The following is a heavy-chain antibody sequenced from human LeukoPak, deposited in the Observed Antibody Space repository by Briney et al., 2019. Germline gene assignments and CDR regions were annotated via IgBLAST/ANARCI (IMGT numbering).Heavy chain of an antibody. CDR1: GGSSSSYY. J-gene: IGHJ4*02. Sequence: SETLLLTCTVSGGSSSSYYWSWIRQPPGKGLEWIGYIYYSGSTNYNPSLKSRVTMSVDTSKNQFSLKLSSMTAADTAVYYCARGGYCSSTSCYNLLFLDYWGQGTLVTVSS. V-gene: IGHV4-59*01. CDR3: ARGGYCSSTSCYNLLFLDY. CDR2: IYYSGST. D-gene: IGHD2-2*02.